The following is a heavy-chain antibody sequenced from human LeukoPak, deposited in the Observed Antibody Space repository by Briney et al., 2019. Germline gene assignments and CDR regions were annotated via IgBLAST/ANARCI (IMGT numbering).Heavy chain of an antibody. D-gene: IGHD2/OR15-2a*01. CDR3: ARGNRGYYYMDV. Sequence: SVKVPCKTSGGTFSSYGISWVRQAPGQGLEWMGGIIPIFGAGNYAQKFQGRVTITADESTTTVYMELNSLRSEDTAVYYCARGNRGYYYMDVWGKGTTVTVSS. V-gene: IGHV1-69*13. CDR2: IIPIFGAG. CDR1: GGTFSSYG. J-gene: IGHJ6*03.